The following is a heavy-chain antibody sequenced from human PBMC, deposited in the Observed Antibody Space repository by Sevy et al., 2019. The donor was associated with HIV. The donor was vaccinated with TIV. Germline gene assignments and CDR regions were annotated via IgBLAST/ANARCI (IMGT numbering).Heavy chain of an antibody. CDR3: ARVVGEYYYDSSGYTTIYYFDY. V-gene: IGHV1-18*01. D-gene: IGHD3-22*01. CDR2: ISAYNGNT. J-gene: IGHJ4*02. CDR1: GYTFTSYG. Sequence: ASVKVTCKASGYTFTSYGISWVRQAPGQGLERMGWISAYNGNTTYAQKLQGRVTMTTDTSTSTAYMEPRSLRSDDTAVYYCARVVGEYYYDSSGYTTIYYFDYWGQGTLVTVSS.